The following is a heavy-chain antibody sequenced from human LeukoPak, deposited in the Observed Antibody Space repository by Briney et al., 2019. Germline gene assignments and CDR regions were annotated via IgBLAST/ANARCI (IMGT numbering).Heavy chain of an antibody. V-gene: IGHV3-21*01. Sequence: GGSLRLSCAASGFTFSGYSMNWVRQAPGKGLEWVSSISSSSSYIYYADSVKGRFTISRDNAKNSLYLQMNSLRAEDTAVYYCARDGSARVVVAATSGPHWGQGTLVTVSS. CDR1: GFTFSGYS. J-gene: IGHJ1*01. CDR3: ARDGSARVVVAATSGPH. D-gene: IGHD2-15*01. CDR2: ISSSSSYI.